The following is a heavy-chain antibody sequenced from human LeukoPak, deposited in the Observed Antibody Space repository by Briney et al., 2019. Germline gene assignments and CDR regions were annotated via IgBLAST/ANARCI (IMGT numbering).Heavy chain of an antibody. CDR3: ARGRGGYNYFDY. Sequence: PGGSLRLSCAASGVTFSSYVMSWVRQAPGKGLEWVSYISSSNSYTSYADSVKGRFTISRDNAKNSLYLQMNSLRAEDTAVYYCARGRGGYNYFDYWGQGALVTVSS. J-gene: IGHJ4*02. V-gene: IGHV3-21*05. CDR1: GVTFSSYV. D-gene: IGHD5-24*01. CDR2: ISSSNSYT.